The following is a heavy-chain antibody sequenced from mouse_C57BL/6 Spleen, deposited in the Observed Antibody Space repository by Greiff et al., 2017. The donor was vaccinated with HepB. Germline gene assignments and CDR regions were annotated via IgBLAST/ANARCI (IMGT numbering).Heavy chain of an antibody. CDR2: ISYDGSN. D-gene: IGHD1-1*01. CDR1: GYSITSGYY. J-gene: IGHJ3*01. CDR3: ARDGSSSWFAY. V-gene: IGHV3-6*01. Sequence: VQLKQSGPGLVKPSQSLSLTCSVTGYSITSGYYWNWIRQFPGNKLEWMGYISYDGSNNYNSSLKNRISITRDTSKNQFFLKLNSVTTEDTATYYCARDGSSSWFAYWGQGTLVTVSA.